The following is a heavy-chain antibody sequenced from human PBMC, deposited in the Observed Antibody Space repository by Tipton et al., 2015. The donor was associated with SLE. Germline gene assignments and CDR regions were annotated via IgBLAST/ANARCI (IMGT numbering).Heavy chain of an antibody. CDR3: ARALGPTIFGVGY. Sequence: TLSLTCTVSGGSISSYYWSWIRQPPGKGLEWIGYIYYSGSTNYNPSLKSRVTISVDTSKNQFSLKLSSVTAADTAVHYCARALGPTIFGVGYWGQGTLVAVSS. V-gene: IGHV4-59*01. D-gene: IGHD3-3*01. CDR1: GGSISSYY. CDR2: IYYSGST. J-gene: IGHJ4*02.